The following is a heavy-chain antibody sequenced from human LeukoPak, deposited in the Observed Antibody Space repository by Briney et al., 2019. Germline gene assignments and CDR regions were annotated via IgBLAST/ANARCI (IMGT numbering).Heavy chain of an antibody. CDR2: IRYDGSNK. CDR1: GFTFSSYG. Sequence: GGSLRLSCAASGFTFSSYGMHWVRQAPGKGLEWVAFIRYDGSNKYYADSVKGRFTISRDNSKNTLYLQMNSLRAEDTAVYYCAKADGYHDLNHFDYWGQGTLVTVSS. D-gene: IGHD1-14*01. V-gene: IGHV3-30*02. CDR3: AKADGYHDLNHFDY. J-gene: IGHJ4*02.